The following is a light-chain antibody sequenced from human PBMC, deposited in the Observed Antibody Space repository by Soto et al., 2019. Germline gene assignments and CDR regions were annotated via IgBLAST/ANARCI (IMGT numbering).Light chain of an antibody. Sequence: QSVLTQPRSVSGSHGQSVSISCTGTISDVAGYNYVSWYQHHPGKAPKLLISDVTKRPSWVPDRFSGSKSGNTASLTISELQAEDEADYYCSSYSGHNTLVVVGGTKVTVL. CDR1: ISDVAGYNY. J-gene: IGLJ2*01. V-gene: IGLV2-11*01. CDR3: SSYSGHNTLV. CDR2: DVT.